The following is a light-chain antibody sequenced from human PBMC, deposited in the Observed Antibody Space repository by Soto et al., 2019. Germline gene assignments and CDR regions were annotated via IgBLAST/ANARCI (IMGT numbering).Light chain of an antibody. CDR3: AAWDDSLNAWV. J-gene: IGLJ3*02. CDR1: TGAVTSGHW. V-gene: IGLV7-46*01. CDR2: DTS. Sequence: QAVVTQEPSLTVSPGGTVTLTCDSSTGAVTSGHWPYWFQQKPGQAPRTLIYDTSKKHSWTPARFSGSLLGGKAALTLSGAQPEDEADYHCAAWDDSLNAWVFGGGTKLTVL.